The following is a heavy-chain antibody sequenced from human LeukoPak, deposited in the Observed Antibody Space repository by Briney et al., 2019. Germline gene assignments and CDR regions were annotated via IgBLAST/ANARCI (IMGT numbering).Heavy chain of an antibody. V-gene: IGHV1-69*05. Sequence: GSSVKVSCKASGGTFSSYAISWVRQAPGQGLEWMGGIIPIFGTANYAQKFQGRVTITTDESTSTAYMELSSLRSEDTAVYYCARSLNPLYNWNYVGHFDYWGQGTLVTVSS. CDR2: IIPIFGTA. J-gene: IGHJ4*02. D-gene: IGHD1-7*01. CDR1: GGTFSSYA. CDR3: ARSLNPLYNWNYVGHFDY.